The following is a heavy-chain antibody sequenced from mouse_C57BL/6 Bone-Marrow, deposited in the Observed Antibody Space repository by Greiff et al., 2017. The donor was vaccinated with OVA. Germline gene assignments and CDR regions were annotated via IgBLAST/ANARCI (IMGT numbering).Heavy chain of an antibody. CDR1: GFTFSNYW. CDR2: IRLKSDNYAT. D-gene: IGHD1-1*01. Sequence: EVKLEESGGGLVQPGGSMKLSCVASGFTFSNYWMNWVRQSPEKGLEWVAQIRLKSDNYATHYAESVKGRFTISRDDSKSSVYLQMNNLRAEDTGIYYCTDGSPYFDYWGQGTTLTVSS. J-gene: IGHJ2*01. CDR3: TDGSPYFDY. V-gene: IGHV6-3*01.